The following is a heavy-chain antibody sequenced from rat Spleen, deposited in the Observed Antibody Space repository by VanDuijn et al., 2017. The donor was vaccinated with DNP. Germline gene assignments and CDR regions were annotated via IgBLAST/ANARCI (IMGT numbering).Heavy chain of an antibody. CDR3: ASHTYYGYDYFVY. CDR1: GFTFSNSD. V-gene: IGHV5-25*01. D-gene: IGHD1-9*01. Sequence: EVQVVESGGGLVQPGRSMKLSCAASGFTFSNSDMAWVRQAPTKGLEWVASISTGGGTTYYRDSVKGRFTISRDNAKSTLDLQMDSLRSEDTATYYCASHTYYGYDYFVYWGQGVMVTVSS. CDR2: ISTGGGTT. J-gene: IGHJ2*01.